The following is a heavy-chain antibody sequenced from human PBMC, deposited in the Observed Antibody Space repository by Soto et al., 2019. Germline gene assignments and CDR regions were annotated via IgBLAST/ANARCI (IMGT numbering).Heavy chain of an antibody. CDR2: ISGSGGST. Sequence: GGSLRLSCAASGFTFSSYAMSWVRQAPGKGLEWVSAISGSGGSTYYADSVKGRFTISRDNSKNTLYLQMNSLRAEDTAVYYCAKESRDIVVVPAAIFDYGGQGTLVTVS. V-gene: IGHV3-23*01. J-gene: IGHJ4*02. CDR1: GFTFSSYA. CDR3: AKESRDIVVVPAAIFDY. D-gene: IGHD2-2*02.